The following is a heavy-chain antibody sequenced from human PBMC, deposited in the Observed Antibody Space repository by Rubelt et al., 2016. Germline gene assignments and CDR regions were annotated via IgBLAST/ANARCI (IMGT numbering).Heavy chain of an antibody. CDR2: INHSGST. V-gene: IGHV4-34*01. D-gene: IGHD6-19*01. CDR3: ASQSSSGWYAFDI. CDR1: GGSFSGYY. Sequence: VQLQQWGAGLLKPSETLSLTCAVYGGSFSGYYWSWIRQPPGKGLEWIGEINHSGSTNYNQSLKSRVTISVDTSKNQFSLKLSPVTAADTAVYYCASQSSSGWYAFDIWGQGTMVTVSS. J-gene: IGHJ3*02.